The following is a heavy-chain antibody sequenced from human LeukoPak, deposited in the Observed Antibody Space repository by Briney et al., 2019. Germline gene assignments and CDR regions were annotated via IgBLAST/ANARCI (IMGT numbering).Heavy chain of an antibody. CDR2: ITATSSST. Sequence: GGSLRLSCAASGFTFNTYSMNWVRQAPGKGLEWVSAITATSSSTYDADSVQGRFTISRDNSKNTLYLQMNSLRAEDTAVYYCAKKGGVVVAATPLDYWGQGTLVTVSS. J-gene: IGHJ4*02. CDR1: GFTFNTYS. D-gene: IGHD2-15*01. CDR3: AKKGGVVVAATPLDY. V-gene: IGHV3-23*01.